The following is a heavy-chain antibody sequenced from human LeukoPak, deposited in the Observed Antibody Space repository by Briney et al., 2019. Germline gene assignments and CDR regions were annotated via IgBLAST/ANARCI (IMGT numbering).Heavy chain of an antibody. V-gene: IGHV3-53*01. CDR3: ARVLGGGYFDY. Sequence: GGSLRLSCAVFGSGFPFSNAWMSWVRQAPGKGLEWVSVIYSGGSTYYADSVKGRFTISRDNSKNTLYLQMNSLRAEDTAVYYCARVLGGGYFDYWGQGTLVTVSS. CDR1: GFPFSNAW. J-gene: IGHJ4*02. CDR2: IYSGGST. D-gene: IGHD3-10*01.